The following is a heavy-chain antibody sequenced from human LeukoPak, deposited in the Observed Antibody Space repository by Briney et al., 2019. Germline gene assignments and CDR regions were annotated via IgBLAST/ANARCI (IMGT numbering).Heavy chain of an antibody. V-gene: IGHV4-59*08. Sequence: SETLSLTCTVSGGSMSRYYRSWIRQPPGKGLEWIWYIFYRGIINYSPSLKSRVTISVDTSEDRFSLKLNSVTAADTAVYYCARGAVVDCGGDCFSVRFDAWGQGTLVTVSS. CDR3: ARGAVVDCGGDCFSVRFDA. CDR1: GGSMSRYY. J-gene: IGHJ5*02. CDR2: IFYRGII. D-gene: IGHD2-21*02.